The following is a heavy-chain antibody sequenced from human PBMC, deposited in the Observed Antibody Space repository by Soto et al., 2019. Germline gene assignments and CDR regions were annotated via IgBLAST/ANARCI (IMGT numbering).Heavy chain of an antibody. CDR1: GYSFTSYW. Sequence: GESLKISWKGSGYSFTSYWIGWVRQMPGKGLEWMGIIYPGDSDTRYSPSFQGQVTISADKSISTAYLQWSSLKASDTAMYYCARHSEAERNGYYRYRLAVRTRGTTVPVSS. J-gene: IGHJ6*02. CDR2: IYPGDSDT. CDR3: ARHSEAERNGYYRYRLAV. D-gene: IGHD1-1*01. V-gene: IGHV5-51*01.